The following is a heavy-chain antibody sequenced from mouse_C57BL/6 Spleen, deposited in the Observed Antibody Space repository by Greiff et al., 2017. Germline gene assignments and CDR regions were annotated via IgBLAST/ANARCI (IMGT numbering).Heavy chain of an antibody. J-gene: IGHJ3*01. CDR3: ARDAGTWFAY. V-gene: IGHV3-6*01. Sequence: DVQLQESGPGLVKPSQSLSLTCSVTGYSITSGYYWNWIRQFPGNKLEWMGYISYDGSNNYNPSLKNRISITRDTSKNQFFLKLNPVTTEDTATYYCARDAGTWFAYWGQGTLVTVSA. CDR2: ISYDGSN. CDR1: GYSITSGYY.